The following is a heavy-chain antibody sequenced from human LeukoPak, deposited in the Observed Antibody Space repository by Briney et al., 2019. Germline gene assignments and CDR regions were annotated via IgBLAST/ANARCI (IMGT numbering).Heavy chain of an antibody. Sequence: SETLSLTCTVSGGSISSSSYYWGWIRQPPGKGLEWIGSIYYSGSTYYNPSLKSRVTISVDTSKNQFSLKLSSVTAADTAVYYCARVKDYDIWSGYRYWFDPWGQGTLVTVSS. CDR1: GGSISSSSYY. CDR2: IYYSGST. D-gene: IGHD3-3*01. CDR3: ARVKDYDIWSGYRYWFDP. J-gene: IGHJ5*02. V-gene: IGHV4-39*07.